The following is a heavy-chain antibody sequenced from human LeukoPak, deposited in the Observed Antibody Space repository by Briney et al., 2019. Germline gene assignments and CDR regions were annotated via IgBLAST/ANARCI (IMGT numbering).Heavy chain of an antibody. Sequence: PSETLSLTCTVSGGSISSSNHYWGWIRQPPGKGLEWIGSIYYSGSTYNNPSLKSRVTMSVDTSKNQFSLKLRSVTAADTAVYYCASPLYESSQGFDYWGQGTLVTVSS. V-gene: IGHV4-39*01. J-gene: IGHJ4*02. CDR1: GGSISSSNHY. CDR3: ASPLYESSQGFDY. CDR2: IYYSGST. D-gene: IGHD2/OR15-2a*01.